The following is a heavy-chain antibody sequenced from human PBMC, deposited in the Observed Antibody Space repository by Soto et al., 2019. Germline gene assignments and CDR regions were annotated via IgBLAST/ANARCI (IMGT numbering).Heavy chain of an antibody. J-gene: IGHJ5*02. CDR3: TRQSARWEDWFDP. Sequence: GGSLRLSCADSGFTFSASGIHWVRQASGKGLEWIGHIKNKPNSYATEYAASVKGRFTISRDDSQNTAYLQRNNLKSEDTAVYYCTRQSARWEDWFDPWGQGTLVTVSS. CDR1: GFTFSASG. D-gene: IGHD1-26*01. V-gene: IGHV3-73*01. CDR2: IKNKPNSYAT.